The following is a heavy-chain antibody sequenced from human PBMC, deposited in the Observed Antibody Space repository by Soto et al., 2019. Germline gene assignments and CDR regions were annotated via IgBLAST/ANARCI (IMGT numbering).Heavy chain of an antibody. V-gene: IGHV1-69*13. J-gene: IGHJ6*02. Sequence: SVKVSCKASGGTFSSYAISWVRQAPGQGLEWMGGIIPIFGTANYAQKFQGRVTITADESTSTAYMELSSLRSEDTAVYYCAAILGYCSGGSCYSGPFYGMDVWGQGTTVTVSS. CDR2: IIPIFGTA. D-gene: IGHD2-15*01. CDR1: GGTFSSYA. CDR3: AAILGYCSGGSCYSGPFYGMDV.